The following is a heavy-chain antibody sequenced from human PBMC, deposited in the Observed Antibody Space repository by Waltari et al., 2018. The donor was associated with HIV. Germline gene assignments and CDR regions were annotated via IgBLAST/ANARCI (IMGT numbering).Heavy chain of an antibody. CDR1: GYSFASYW. V-gene: IGHV5-51*01. Sequence: EVQLVQSGAEVKKPGESLKISCKGSGYSFASYWIGWVRQMPGKGLEYMGIIYPGDSDPRHRPPFQGQVTIAAAKSISTAYLQWSSLKASDTAMYYCARHGGPRDGAWYYYGMDVWGQGTTVTVSS. CDR3: ARHGGPRDGAWYYYGMDV. CDR2: IYPGDSDP. D-gene: IGHD3-16*01. J-gene: IGHJ6*02.